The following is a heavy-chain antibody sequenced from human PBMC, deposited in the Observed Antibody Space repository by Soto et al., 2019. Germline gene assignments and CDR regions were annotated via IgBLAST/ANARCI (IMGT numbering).Heavy chain of an antibody. CDR3: AHRRRGFSYGHYFDY. D-gene: IGHD5-18*01. CDR1: GFSLSTSGVN. J-gene: IGHJ4*02. Sequence: QITLKESGPTLVKPTQTLTLTCTFSGFSLSTSGVNVGWIRQPPGKALEWLALIYWDDAKRHSPSLKNRLTITKDTSKNQVVLTMTNIDPVDTATYYCAHRRRGFSYGHYFDYWGQGTLVTVSS. V-gene: IGHV2-5*02. CDR2: IYWDDAK.